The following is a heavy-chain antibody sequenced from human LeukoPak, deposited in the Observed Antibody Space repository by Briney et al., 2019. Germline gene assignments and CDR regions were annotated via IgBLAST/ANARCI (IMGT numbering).Heavy chain of an antibody. V-gene: IGHV1-18*01. CDR2: ISTYSSNT. D-gene: IGHD2-15*01. CDR1: GYSFTSYG. Sequence: ASVKVSCKASGYSFTSYGISWVRQTPGQGLEWMGWISTYSSNTHYAQKFQGRVTLTTDTSTSTAYMELRSLRSDDTAVYYCARVGSRFIVFDPWFDPWGQGTLVTVSS. J-gene: IGHJ5*02. CDR3: ARVGSRFIVFDPWFDP.